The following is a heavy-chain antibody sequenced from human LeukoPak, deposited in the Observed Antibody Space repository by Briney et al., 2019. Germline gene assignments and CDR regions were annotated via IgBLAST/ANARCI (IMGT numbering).Heavy chain of an antibody. CDR1: GGSFSGYY. J-gene: IGHJ4*02. Sequence: SETLSLTCAVYGGSFSGYYWSWIRQPPGKGLEWIGEINHSGSTNYNPSLKSRVTISVDTSKNQFSLKLSSVTAADTAVYYCARGRHAKHYDYVWGSYRYWSQGTLVTVSS. V-gene: IGHV4-34*01. D-gene: IGHD3-16*02. CDR3: ARGRHAKHYDYVWGSYRY. CDR2: INHSGST.